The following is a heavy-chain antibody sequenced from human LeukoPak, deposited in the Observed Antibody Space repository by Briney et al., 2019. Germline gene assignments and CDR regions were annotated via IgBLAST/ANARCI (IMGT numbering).Heavy chain of an antibody. Sequence: GGSLRLSCAASGFTFSSYAMSWVRQAPGKGLEWVSAISGSGGSTYYADSVEGRFTISRDNSKNTLYLQMNSLRAEDTAVYYCAKEGFYCSGGSCYSFYYYYMDVWGKGTTVTVSS. D-gene: IGHD2-15*01. V-gene: IGHV3-23*01. J-gene: IGHJ6*03. CDR3: AKEGFYCSGGSCYSFYYYYMDV. CDR1: GFTFSSYA. CDR2: ISGSGGST.